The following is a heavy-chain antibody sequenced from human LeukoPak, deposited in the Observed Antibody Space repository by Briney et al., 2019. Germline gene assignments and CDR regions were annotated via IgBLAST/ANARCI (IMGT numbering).Heavy chain of an antibody. Sequence: SVKVSCKASGGTFSSYAIGWVRQAPGQGLEWMGRIIPILGIANYAQKFQGRVTITADKSTSTAYMELSSLRSEDTAVYYCARGLVLFSDDSWLPAYWGQGTLVTVSS. CDR3: ARGLVLFSDDSWLPAY. J-gene: IGHJ4*02. CDR1: GGTFSSYA. D-gene: IGHD6-13*01. V-gene: IGHV1-69*04. CDR2: IIPILGIA.